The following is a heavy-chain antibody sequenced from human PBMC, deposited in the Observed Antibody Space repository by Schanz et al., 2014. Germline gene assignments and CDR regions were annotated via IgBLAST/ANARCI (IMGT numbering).Heavy chain of an antibody. Sequence: EVQLVESGGGLVKPGGSLRLSCAASGFTFSSYSMHWIRQAPGKGLEWVSYIPVGNNYIYYADSVKGRFTISRDNPKNSLYLQMNSMIVEDTDVSYCAREDMLRGIRAFDIWGQGTMVTVSS. J-gene: IGHJ3*02. D-gene: IGHD3-10*01. V-gene: IGHV3-21*01. CDR1: GFTFSSYS. CDR2: IPVGNNYI. CDR3: AREDMLRGIRAFDI.